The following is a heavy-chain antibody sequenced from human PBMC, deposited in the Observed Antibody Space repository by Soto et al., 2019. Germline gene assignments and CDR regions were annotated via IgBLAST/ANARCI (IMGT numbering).Heavy chain of an antibody. V-gene: IGHV4-31*03. D-gene: IGHD6-19*01. J-gene: IGHJ6*02. CDR3: ARVAQWLANYGMDV. Sequence: PSETLSLTCTVSGGSISSGGYYWSWIRQHPGKGLEWIGYIYYSGSTYYNPSLKSRVTISVDTSKNQFSLKLSSVTAADTAVYYCARVAQWLANYGMDVWGQGTTVTVSS. CDR1: GGSISSGGYY. CDR2: IYYSGST.